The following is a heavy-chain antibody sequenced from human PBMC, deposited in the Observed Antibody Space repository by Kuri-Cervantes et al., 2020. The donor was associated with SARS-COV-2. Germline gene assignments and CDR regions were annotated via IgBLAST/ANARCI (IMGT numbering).Heavy chain of an antibody. V-gene: IGHV4-30-2*01. J-gene: IGHJ5*02. CDR1: GGSISSDDYY. CDR2: IYHSGST. Sequence: SETLSLTCTVSGGSISSDDYYWSWIRQPPGKGLEWIGYIYHSGSTYYNPSLKSRVTISVDRSKNQFSLKLSSVTAADTAVYYCARDRGAYCSSTSCYFGWFDPWGQGTLVTVSS. CDR3: ARDRGAYCSSTSCYFGWFDP. D-gene: IGHD2-2*01.